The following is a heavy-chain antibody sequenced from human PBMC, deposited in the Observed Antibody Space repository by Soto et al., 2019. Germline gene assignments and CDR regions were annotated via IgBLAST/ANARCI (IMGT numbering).Heavy chain of an antibody. J-gene: IGHJ2*01. V-gene: IGHV1-3*01. D-gene: IGHD3-22*01. CDR3: AREYGYYDSSGQLDYWYFDP. Sequence: QVQLVQSGAEVKEPGASVKISCKTSGYSFTSYVMHWVRQAPGQSLERMGWINAGNGNTKCSQKFQHRVNMTRDTSASTVYLELSSLTSEDTAVYYCAREYGYYDSSGQLDYWYFDPWGRGTLVTVSS. CDR2: INAGNGNT. CDR1: GYSFTSYV.